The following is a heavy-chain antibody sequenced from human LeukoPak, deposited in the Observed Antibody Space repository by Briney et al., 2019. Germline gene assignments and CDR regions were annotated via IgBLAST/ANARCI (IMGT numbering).Heavy chain of an antibody. D-gene: IGHD7-27*01. V-gene: IGHV1-2*02. CDR2: IKPDSGGT. CDR3: AREKTGGAAFDI. CDR1: GYTFTGYY. Sequence: ASVKVSCKASGYTFTGYYMHWVRQSPGQGLEWMRWIKPDSGGTNYAQQFQGRVTMTRDTSINRAYMELSRLRSDDTALYYCAREKTGGAAFDIWGQGTMVTVSS. J-gene: IGHJ3*02.